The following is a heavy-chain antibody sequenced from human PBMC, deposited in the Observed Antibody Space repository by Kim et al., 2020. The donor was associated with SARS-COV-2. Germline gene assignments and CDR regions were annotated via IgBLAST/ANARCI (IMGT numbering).Heavy chain of an antibody. CDR2: SKRYR. J-gene: IGHJ4*02. D-gene: IGHD3-16*01. V-gene: IGHV3-21*01. CDR3: ARGRDYK. Sequence: SKRYRYNADSVKGRFTISRDNAKNSVYLQRNRLGAGDTAVYYCARGRDYKWGQGTLVTVSS.